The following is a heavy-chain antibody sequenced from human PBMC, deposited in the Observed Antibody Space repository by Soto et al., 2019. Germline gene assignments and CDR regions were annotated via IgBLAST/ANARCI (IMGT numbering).Heavy chain of an antibody. Sequence: GGSLRLSCAASGFTVSSNYMSWVRQAPGKGLEWVSVIYSGGSTYYADSVKGRFTISRDNSKNTLYLQMNSLRAEDTAVYYCARAAMLGKYYYDSSGNGYLDLWGRGTLVTVSS. CDR3: ARAAMLGKYYYDSSGNGYLDL. CDR2: IYSGGST. CDR1: GFTVSSNY. V-gene: IGHV3-53*01. D-gene: IGHD3-22*01. J-gene: IGHJ2*01.